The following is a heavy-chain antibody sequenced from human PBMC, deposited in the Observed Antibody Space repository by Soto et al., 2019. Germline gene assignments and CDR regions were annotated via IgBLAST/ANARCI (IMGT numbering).Heavy chain of an antibody. D-gene: IGHD1-1*01. J-gene: IGHJ4*02. V-gene: IGHV3-48*02. CDR1: GVTFSSYS. CDR3: ARDKRMGLGEGVLDY. CDR2: ISSSSSTI. Sequence: PGGALRLSCAASGVTFSSYSMNWVRQAPGKGLGWVSYISSSSSTIYYADSVKGRFTISRDNAKNSLYLQMNSLRDEDAAVYYCARDKRMGLGEGVLDYWGQGTLVTVSS.